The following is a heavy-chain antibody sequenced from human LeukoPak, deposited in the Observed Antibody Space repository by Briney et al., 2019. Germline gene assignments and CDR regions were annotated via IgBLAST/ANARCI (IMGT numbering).Heavy chain of an antibody. Sequence: PSETLSLTCAVYGGSFSGYYWSWIRQPPGKGLEWIGEINHSGSTNHNPSLKSRVTISVDTSKNQFSLKLSSVTAADTAVYYCARGVTAAAGYNWFDPWGQGTLVTVSS. J-gene: IGHJ5*02. V-gene: IGHV4-34*01. D-gene: IGHD6-13*01. CDR2: INHSGST. CDR3: ARGVTAAAGYNWFDP. CDR1: GGSFSGYY.